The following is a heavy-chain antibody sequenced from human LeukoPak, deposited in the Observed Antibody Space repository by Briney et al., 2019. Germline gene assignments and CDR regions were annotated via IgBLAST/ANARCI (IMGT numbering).Heavy chain of an antibody. Sequence: PSETLSLTCAVYGGSFSGYYWSWIRQPPGKGLEWIGEINHSGSTNYNPSLKSRVTISVDTSKNQFSLKLSSVTAADTAVYYCASENLRVEGNFWGQGTLVTVSS. CDR2: INHSGST. CDR3: ASENLRVEGNF. J-gene: IGHJ4*02. CDR1: GGSFSGYY. D-gene: IGHD3-10*01. V-gene: IGHV4-34*01.